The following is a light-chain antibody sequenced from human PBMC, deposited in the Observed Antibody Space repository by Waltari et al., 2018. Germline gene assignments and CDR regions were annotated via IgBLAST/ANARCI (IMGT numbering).Light chain of an antibody. CDR1: WRMGSV. Sequence: RGSWRMGSVVCVYQAKPGKAPILLVSKASSLESGVPARFSGSGSGTDVNLTINSLQSEDFAAYYWQQYKSYWWTVGQGTRVEIK. CDR3: QQYKSYWWT. V-gene: IGKV1-5*03. CDR2: KAS. J-gene: IGKJ1*01.